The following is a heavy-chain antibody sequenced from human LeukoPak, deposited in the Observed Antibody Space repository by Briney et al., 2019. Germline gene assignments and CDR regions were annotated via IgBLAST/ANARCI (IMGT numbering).Heavy chain of an antibody. CDR2: IYYSGWT. CDR1: GGSISRYY. D-gene: IGHD3-10*01. CDR3: ARHAGGGFGTIDY. Sequence: MTSEPLSLTCTVSGGSISRYYWRGLRQPPGGGLVWIGYIYYSGWTDYNPSLKSRVTISVATSKMLFSLKLTCVTAADTAVYYCARHAGGGFGTIDYWGQGTLVTVSS. V-gene: IGHV4-59*08. J-gene: IGHJ4*02.